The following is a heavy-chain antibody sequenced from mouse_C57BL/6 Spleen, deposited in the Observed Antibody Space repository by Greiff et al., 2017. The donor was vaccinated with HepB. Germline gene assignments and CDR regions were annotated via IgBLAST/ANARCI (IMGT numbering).Heavy chain of an antibody. CDR3: ARNAKENDYGSNPWYFDG. D-gene: IGHD1-1*01. Sequence: QVQLQQPGAELVKPGASVKLSCKASGYTFTSYWMHWVKQSPGHGLEWIGMIHPNSGSTNYNEKFKSKATLTVDKSSSTAYMQLSSLTSEDSAVYDCARNAKENDYGSNPWYFDGWGTGTTVTVSS. CDR1: GYTFTSYW. CDR2: IHPNSGST. J-gene: IGHJ1*03. V-gene: IGHV1-64*01.